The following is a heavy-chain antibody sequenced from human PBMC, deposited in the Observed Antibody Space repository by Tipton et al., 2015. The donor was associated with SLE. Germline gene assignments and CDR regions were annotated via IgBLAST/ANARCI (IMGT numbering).Heavy chain of an antibody. CDR3: AKDLSGYSYDW. D-gene: IGHD5-18*01. CDR1: GLTFSNYA. Sequence: GSLRLSCAASGLTFSNYAMSWVRRAPGKGLEWVSIIYRGGRTYYADSVKGRFSVSRDNSKNMLYLQMNSLRAEDTAVYYCAKDLSGYSYDWWGQGTLVTVSS. V-gene: IGHV3-23*03. J-gene: IGHJ4*02. CDR2: IIYRGGRT.